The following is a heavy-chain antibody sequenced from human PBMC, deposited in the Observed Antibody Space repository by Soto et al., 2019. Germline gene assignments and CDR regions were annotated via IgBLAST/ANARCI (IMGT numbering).Heavy chain of an antibody. CDR1: GAYMRNDYYY. V-gene: IGHV4-31*03. CDR3: AREGALLYGGNPDYYDTLDV. J-gene: IGHJ6*02. CDR2: MHHSGRT. D-gene: IGHD2-15*01. Sequence: PSETLSLTCTVSGAYMRNDYYYWSWVRQNPGKDLEWIGHMHHSGRTHYNPSLKSRVAISVGTSKNQFSLYLNSVTAADTAVYYCAREGALLYGGNPDYYDTLDVWGQGTTVTVSS.